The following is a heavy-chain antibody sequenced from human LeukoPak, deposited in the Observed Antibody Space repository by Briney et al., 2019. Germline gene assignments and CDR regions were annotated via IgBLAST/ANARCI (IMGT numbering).Heavy chain of an antibody. V-gene: IGHV4-38-2*02. Sequence: PETLSLTCTVSGYSISSGYYWGWIRQPPGKGLEWIGSIYHTGSTYYNPSLKSRVTISVDTSKNQFSLKLSSVTAADTAVYHCARGGAAAYYFDYWGQGTLVTVSS. D-gene: IGHD2-15*01. CDR1: GYSISSGYY. CDR3: ARGGAAAYYFDY. CDR2: IYHTGST. J-gene: IGHJ4*02.